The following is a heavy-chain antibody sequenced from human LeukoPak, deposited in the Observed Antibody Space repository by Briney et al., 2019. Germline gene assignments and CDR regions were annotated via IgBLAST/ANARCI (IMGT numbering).Heavy chain of an antibody. CDR3: ARADLGYYDSSAFPY. D-gene: IGHD3-22*01. CDR2: INWNGGST. CDR1: GFTFDDYG. Sequence: GGSLRLSCAASGFTFDDYGMSWVRQAPGKGLEWVASINWNGGSTGYADSVKGRFTISRDDAKTSLYLQMKSLRADDTALYYCARADLGYYDSSAFPYWGQGTLVTVSS. V-gene: IGHV3-20*04. J-gene: IGHJ4*02.